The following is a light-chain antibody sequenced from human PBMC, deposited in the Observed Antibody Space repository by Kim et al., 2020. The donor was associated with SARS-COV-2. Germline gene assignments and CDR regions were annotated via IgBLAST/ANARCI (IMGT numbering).Light chain of an antibody. CDR1: QTISSDY. V-gene: IGKV3-20*01. CDR3: QQYDRTSYT. Sequence: LTQSPATLSLSPGERATLSCRASQTISSDYLAWYQQKPGQAPRLLIYGASSRATGIPDRFSGSGSGTDFTLTISRLEPEDFAVYYCQQYDRTSYTFGQGTKLEI. J-gene: IGKJ2*01. CDR2: GAS.